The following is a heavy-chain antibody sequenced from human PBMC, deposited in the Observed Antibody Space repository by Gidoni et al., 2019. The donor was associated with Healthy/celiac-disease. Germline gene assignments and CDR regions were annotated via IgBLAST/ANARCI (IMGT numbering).Heavy chain of an antibody. CDR2: SSSSSSYI. V-gene: IGHV3-21*01. CDR1: GFTFTRYS. J-gene: IGHJ4*02. Sequence: EVQLLDSGGGLVMPGGSLRLSCAASGFTFTRYSMNWVRQVTGKGLGLVSSSSSSSSYIYYADSVKGRFTISRDNAKNSLYLQMNSLRAEDTAVYYCARDRDYDFWSGYGDYWGQGTLVTVSS. CDR3: ARDRDYDFWSGYGDY. D-gene: IGHD3-3*01.